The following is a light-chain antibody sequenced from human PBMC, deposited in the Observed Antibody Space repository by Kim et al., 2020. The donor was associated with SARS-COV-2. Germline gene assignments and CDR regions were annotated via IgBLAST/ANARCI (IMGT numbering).Light chain of an antibody. CDR2: AAS. CDR1: QDIISW. J-gene: IGKJ2*01. CDR3: QQSNSLPRT. Sequence: SASVGDRITITCRASQDIISWLAWYQQKPGKAPKVLIYAASSLRSGVPSRFSGSGSGTDFTLTISNLQPEDFATYYCQQSNSLPRTFGQGTKLEI. V-gene: IGKV1-12*01.